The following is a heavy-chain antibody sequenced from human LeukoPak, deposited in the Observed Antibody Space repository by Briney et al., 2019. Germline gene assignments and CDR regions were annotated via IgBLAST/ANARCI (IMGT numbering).Heavy chain of an antibody. Sequence: GGSLRLSCAASGFTFSSYWMHWVRQAPGKGLVWVSRINSDGSSTSYADSVKGRFTISRDNAKNTLYLQMNSLRAEDTAVYYCARRGASTGAFDIWGQGTMVTVSS. CDR2: INSDGSST. CDR3: ARRGASTGAFDI. CDR1: GFTFSSYW. J-gene: IGHJ3*02. V-gene: IGHV3-74*01. D-gene: IGHD1-26*01.